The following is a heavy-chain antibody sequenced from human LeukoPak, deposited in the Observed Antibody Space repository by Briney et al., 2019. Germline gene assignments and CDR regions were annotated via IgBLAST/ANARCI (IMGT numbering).Heavy chain of an antibody. CDR2: IKQDGSEK. J-gene: IGHJ4*02. Sequence: PGGSLRLSCAASGFTFSSYWMSWVRQAPGKRLEWVANIKQDGSEKYYVDSVKGRFTISRDNAKNSLYLQMNSLRAEDTAVYYCARPPWMGEHYFDYWGQGTLVTVSS. V-gene: IGHV3-7*01. CDR1: GFTFSSYW. D-gene: IGHD3-16*01. CDR3: ARPPWMGEHYFDY.